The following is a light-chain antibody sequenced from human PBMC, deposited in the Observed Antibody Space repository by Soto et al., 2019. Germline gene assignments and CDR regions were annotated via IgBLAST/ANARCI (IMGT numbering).Light chain of an antibody. V-gene: IGLV2-11*01. CDR2: DVN. J-gene: IGLJ2*01. CDR3: CSYAGSYTVI. Sequence: QSVLTQPPSVSGSPGQSVSISCTGTSSDVGAYNYVSWYQQHPGKAPKLMIYDVNRRPSGVPDRFSGSKSGNTASLTISGLQAEDEADYYCCSYAGSYTVIFGGGTKVTVL. CDR1: SSDVGAYNY.